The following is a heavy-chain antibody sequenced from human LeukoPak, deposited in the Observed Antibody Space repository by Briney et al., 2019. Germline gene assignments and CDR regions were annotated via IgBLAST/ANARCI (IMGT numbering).Heavy chain of an antibody. CDR1: GYTFTSYD. CDR2: MNPNSGNT. Sequence: GASVKVSCKASGYTFTSYDINWVRQATGQGLEWMGWMNPNSGNTGYAQKFQGRVTITRNTSISTAYMELSSLRSEDTAVYYCARGGRYFDWLLPYYYYYMHVWGKGTTGTVSS. D-gene: IGHD3-9*01. J-gene: IGHJ6*03. CDR3: ARGGRYFDWLLPYYYYYMHV. V-gene: IGHV1-8*03.